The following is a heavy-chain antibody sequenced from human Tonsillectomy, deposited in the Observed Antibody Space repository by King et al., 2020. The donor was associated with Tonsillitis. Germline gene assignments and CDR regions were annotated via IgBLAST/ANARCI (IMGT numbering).Heavy chain of an antibody. CDR1: GYTFTGYY. J-gene: IGHJ4*02. D-gene: IGHD5-18*01. V-gene: IGHV1-2*02. Sequence: QVQLVESGAEVKKPGASVKVSCKASGYTFTGYYMHWVRQAPGQRLEWMGWINPNSGGTNYAQKFQGRGTMTRDTSISTAYMELSRLRADDTAVYYCAIPESYGYPFDYWGQGTLVTVSS. CDR3: AIPESYGYPFDY. CDR2: INPNSGGT.